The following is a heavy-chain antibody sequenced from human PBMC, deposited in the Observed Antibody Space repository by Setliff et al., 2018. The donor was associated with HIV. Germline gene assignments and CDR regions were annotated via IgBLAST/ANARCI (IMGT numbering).Heavy chain of an antibody. Sequence: ASVKVSCKASGDTFNSHAISWVRQAPGQGLEWMGCIIPIFGTPNYAQKFKGRLTITADESTSTVYMELSSLRSEDTAVYYCARDSRDIVVVIAPEPEPYYYYGMDVWGEGTTVTVSS. CDR2: IIPIFGTP. J-gene: IGHJ6*04. V-gene: IGHV1-69*13. D-gene: IGHD2-15*01. CDR3: ARDSRDIVVVIAPEPEPYYYYGMDV. CDR1: GDTFNSHA.